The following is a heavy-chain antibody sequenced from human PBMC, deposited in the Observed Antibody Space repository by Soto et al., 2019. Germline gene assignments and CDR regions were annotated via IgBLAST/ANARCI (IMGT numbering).Heavy chain of an antibody. Sequence: EVQLVESGGGLVKPGGSLRLSCAASGFTFSSHSVNWVRQAPGKGLEWVSCITATSSFIYYADSVKGRFTISRDNAKHSLYLQMDSLRVEDTAVYYWARGAVVGIGYFDLWGRGTLVTVSS. CDR3: ARGAVVGIGYFDL. CDR2: ITATSSFI. CDR1: GFTFSSHS. D-gene: IGHD6-19*01. V-gene: IGHV3-21*01. J-gene: IGHJ2*01.